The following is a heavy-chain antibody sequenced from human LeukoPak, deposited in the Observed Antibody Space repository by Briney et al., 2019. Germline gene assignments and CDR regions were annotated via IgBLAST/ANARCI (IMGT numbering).Heavy chain of an antibody. J-gene: IGHJ4*02. CDR1: GYTLTELS. Sequence: GASVKVSCKVSGYTLTELSMHWVRQAPGKGLEWMGGFDPEDGETIYAQKFQGRVTMTEDTSTDTAYMELSSLRSEDTAVYYCASGYLKKRLFDYWGQGTLVTVSS. V-gene: IGHV1-24*01. CDR2: FDPEDGET. D-gene: IGHD3-22*01. CDR3: ASGYLKKRLFDY.